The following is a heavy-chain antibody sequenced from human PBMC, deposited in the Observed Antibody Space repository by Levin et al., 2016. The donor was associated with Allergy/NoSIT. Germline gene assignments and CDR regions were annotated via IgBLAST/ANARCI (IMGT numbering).Heavy chain of an antibody. CDR3: ARLDQYSSGPTNDAFDI. Sequence: SETLSLTCTVSGGSISSYYWSWIRQPPGKGLEWIGYIYYSGSTNYNPSLKSRVTISVDTSKNQFSLKLSSVTAADTAVYYCARLDQYSSGPTNDAFDIWGQGTMVTVSS. V-gene: IGHV4-59*01. J-gene: IGHJ3*02. CDR2: IYYSGST. CDR1: GGSISSYY. D-gene: IGHD6-19*01.